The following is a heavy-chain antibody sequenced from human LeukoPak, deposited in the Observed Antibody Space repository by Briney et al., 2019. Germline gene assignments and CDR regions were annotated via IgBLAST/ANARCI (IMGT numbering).Heavy chain of an antibody. D-gene: IGHD3-10*01. CDR2: INPSGGGT. CDR3: ARDSPHLRFGELLSGLDY. Sequence: GASVKVSCKASGYTFTSYYMHWVRQAPGQGLEWMGIINPSGGGTSYAQKFQGRVTMTRDTSTSTVYMELSSLRSEDTAVYYCARDSPHLRFGELLSGLDYWGQGTLVTVSS. CDR1: GYTFTSYY. J-gene: IGHJ4*02. V-gene: IGHV1-46*01.